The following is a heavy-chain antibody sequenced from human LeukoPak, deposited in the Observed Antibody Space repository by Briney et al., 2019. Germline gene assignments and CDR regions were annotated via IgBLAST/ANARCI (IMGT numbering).Heavy chain of an antibody. D-gene: IGHD1-1*01. CDR3: ARERITTTAFDY. V-gene: IGHV3-23*01. Sequence: LPGGSLRLSCAASGFTFNNYPMIWVRQAPGKGLEWVSDISGSGGNTHYADSVNGQFTIDRDNSKNTLYLQMDSLRAEDTAIYYCARERITTTAFDYWGQGTLVTVS. J-gene: IGHJ4*02. CDR1: GFTFNNYP. CDR2: ISGSGGNT.